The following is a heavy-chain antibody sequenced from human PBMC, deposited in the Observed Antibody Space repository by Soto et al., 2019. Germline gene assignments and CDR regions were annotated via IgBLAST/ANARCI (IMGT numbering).Heavy chain of an antibody. J-gene: IGHJ6*02. CDR1: GGTFSSYA. CDR3: ARSQGSSTSLEIYYYYYYGMDV. CDR2: ITPISGTA. D-gene: IGHD2-2*01. V-gene: IGHV1-69*01. Sequence: QVQLVQSGAEVKKPGSSVKVSCKASGGTFSSYAISWVRQAPGQGLEWMGGITPISGTANYAQKFQGRAQMTAGEYTSTAYMELSSLRSEDTAVYYCARSQGSSTSLEIYYYYYYGMDVWGQGTTVTVSS.